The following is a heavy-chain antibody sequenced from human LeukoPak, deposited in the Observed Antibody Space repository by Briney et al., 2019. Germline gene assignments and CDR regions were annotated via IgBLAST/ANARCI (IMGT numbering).Heavy chain of an antibody. Sequence: GGSLRLSCAASGFTFSSYGVHWVRQAPGKGLEWVAFIRYDGSNKYYADSVKGRFTISRDNSKNTLYLQMNSLRAEDTAVYYCAKGFAKANWFDPWGQGTLVTVSS. CDR1: GFTFSSYG. CDR2: IRYDGSNK. CDR3: AKGFAKANWFDP. V-gene: IGHV3-30*02. J-gene: IGHJ5*02.